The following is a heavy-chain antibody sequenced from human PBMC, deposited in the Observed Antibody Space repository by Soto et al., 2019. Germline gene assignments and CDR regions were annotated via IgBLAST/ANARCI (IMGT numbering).Heavy chain of an antibody. Sequence: PSETLSLTCAVYGGSFSGYYWSWIRQPPGKGLEWIGEINHSGSTNYNPSLKSRVTISVDTSKNQFSLKLSSVTAADTAVYYCARGQLRYFDWLYRVAFYICGQGEMLPISS. CDR2: INHSGST. V-gene: IGHV4-34*01. D-gene: IGHD3-9*01. CDR3: ARGQLRYFDWLYRVAFYI. J-gene: IGHJ3*02. CDR1: GGSFSGYY.